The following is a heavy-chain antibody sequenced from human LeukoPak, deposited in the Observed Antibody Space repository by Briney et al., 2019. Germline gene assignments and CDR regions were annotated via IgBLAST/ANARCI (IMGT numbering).Heavy chain of an antibody. CDR1: GGSFSGYY. V-gene: IGHV4-34*01. CDR2: INHSGST. Sequence: SETLSLTCAVYGGSFSGYYWSWIRQRPGKGLEWIGEINHSGSTNYNPSLKSRVTISVDTSKNQFALKLSSVTAADTAVYYCASSPRRGYSYGYYYYYYMDVWGKGTTVTVSS. J-gene: IGHJ6*03. D-gene: IGHD5-18*01. CDR3: ASSPRRGYSYGYYYYYYMDV.